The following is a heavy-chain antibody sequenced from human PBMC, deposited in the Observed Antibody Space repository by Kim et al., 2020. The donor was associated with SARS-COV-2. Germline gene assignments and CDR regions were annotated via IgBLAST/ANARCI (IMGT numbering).Heavy chain of an antibody. J-gene: IGHJ3*02. D-gene: IGHD1-26*01. Sequence: DSVKGQLTNSRDNSKNTLNLQMNTLRAEDTAVYYCARGMGGGSYPAAFDIWGQGTMVTVSS. CDR3: ARGMGGGSYPAAFDI. V-gene: IGHV3-30*01.